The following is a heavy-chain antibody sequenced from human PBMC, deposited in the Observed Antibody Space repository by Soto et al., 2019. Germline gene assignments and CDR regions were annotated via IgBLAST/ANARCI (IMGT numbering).Heavy chain of an antibody. CDR1: GFTFSSYA. CDR3: AKGMDYYGSGFYYYYYGMDV. V-gene: IGHV3-23*01. CDR2: ISGSGGST. Sequence: EVQLLESGGGLVQPGGSLRLSCAASGFTFSSYAMSWVRQAPGKGLEWVSAISGSGGSTYYADSVKGRFTISRDNSKNTLYLQMNSLRAEDTAVYYCAKGMDYYGSGFYYYYYGMDVWGQGTTVTVSS. D-gene: IGHD3-10*01. J-gene: IGHJ6*02.